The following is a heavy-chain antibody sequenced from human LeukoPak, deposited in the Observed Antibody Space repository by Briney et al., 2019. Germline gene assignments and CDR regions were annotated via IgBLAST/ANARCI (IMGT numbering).Heavy chain of an antibody. Sequence: GGSLRLSCAASGFTVSSNYMSWVRQAPGKGLEWVSVIYSGGSTYYADSVRGRFTISRDNSKNTLYLQMNSLRAEDTAVYYCASLYYYDSGGRDYWGQGTLVTVSS. CDR3: ASLYYYDSGGRDY. CDR1: GFTVSSNY. CDR2: IYSGGST. D-gene: IGHD3-22*01. J-gene: IGHJ4*02. V-gene: IGHV3-66*01.